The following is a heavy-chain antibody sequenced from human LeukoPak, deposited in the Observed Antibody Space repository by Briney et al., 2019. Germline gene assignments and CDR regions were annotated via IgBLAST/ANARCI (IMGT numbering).Heavy chain of an antibody. CDR1: GFTFSSYS. CDR3: ARDLGGWVFDY. J-gene: IGHJ4*02. CDR2: ISSSSSYI. D-gene: IGHD2-15*01. V-gene: IGHV3-21*01. Sequence: GGSLRLSCAASGFTFSSYSMNWVRQAPGKGLEWVSSISSSSSYIYYADSVKGRFTISRDNAKNSLYLQMNSLRAEDTAVYCCARDLGGWVFDYWGQGTLVTVSS.